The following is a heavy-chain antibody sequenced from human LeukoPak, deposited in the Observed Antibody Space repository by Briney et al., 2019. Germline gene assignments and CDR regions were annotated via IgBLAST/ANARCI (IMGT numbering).Heavy chain of an antibody. D-gene: IGHD2-15*01. CDR3: ARGRPTGASRACVVQ. CDR2: MSSGGTYM. Sequence: GGSLRLSCAASGFTFGSYSMTWVRQAPGKGLEWVSSMSSGGTYMYYADSVRGRFTISRDNAKNSLYLLMNSLRVDDTAVYYCARGRPTGASRACVVQWGQGTLVTVSS. CDR1: GFTFGSYS. V-gene: IGHV3-21*06. J-gene: IGHJ4*02.